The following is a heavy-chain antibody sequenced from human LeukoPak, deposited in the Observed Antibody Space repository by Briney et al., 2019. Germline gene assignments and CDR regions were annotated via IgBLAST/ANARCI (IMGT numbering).Heavy chain of an antibody. CDR2: IYSGGST. D-gene: IGHD6-19*01. CDR1: GFTVSSNY. V-gene: IGHV3-53*01. CDR3: ARVVYSSGWPDFDY. J-gene: IGHJ4*02. Sequence: GGSLRLSCAASGFTVSSNYMSWVRQAPGKGLEWASVIYSGGSTYYADSVKGRFTISRDNSKNTLYLQMNSLRAEDTAVYYCARVVYSSGWPDFDYWGQGTLVTVSS.